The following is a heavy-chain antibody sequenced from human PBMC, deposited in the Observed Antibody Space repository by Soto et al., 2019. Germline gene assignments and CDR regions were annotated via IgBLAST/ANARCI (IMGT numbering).Heavy chain of an antibody. J-gene: IGHJ4*02. CDR1: GYTITSYA. CDR3: ARAPEIDGDYFDY. D-gene: IGHD4-17*01. CDR2: INAGNGNT. Sequence: QVQLVQSGAEVKKPGASVKVSCKASGYTITSYAMHWVRQAPGQRLEWMGWINAGNGNTKYSQKFQGRVTITRDTSASTAYMELSSLRSEDTAVYYCARAPEIDGDYFDYWGQGTLVTVSS. V-gene: IGHV1-3*01.